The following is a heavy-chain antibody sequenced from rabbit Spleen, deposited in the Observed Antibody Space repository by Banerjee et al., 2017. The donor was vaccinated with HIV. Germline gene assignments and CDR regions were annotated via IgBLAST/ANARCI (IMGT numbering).Heavy chain of an antibody. CDR2: IYAGSSGST. CDR3: ARGSATMTMVITGYYFTL. J-gene: IGHJ4*01. D-gene: IGHD2-1*01. Sequence: QSLEESGGDLVKPGASLTLTCTASGFSFNNNYYMCWVRQAPGKGLECIACIYAGSSGSTYYASWAKGRFTISKTSSTTVTLQMTSLTAADTATYFCARGSATMTMVITGYYFTLWGPGTLVTVS. CDR1: GFSFNNNYY. V-gene: IGHV1S40*01.